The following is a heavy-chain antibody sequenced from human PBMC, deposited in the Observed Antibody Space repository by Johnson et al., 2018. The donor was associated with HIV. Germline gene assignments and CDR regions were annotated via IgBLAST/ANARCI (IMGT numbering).Heavy chain of an antibody. CDR1: GFTFSSYA. D-gene: IGHD1-26*01. CDR2: IYSGGST. J-gene: IGHJ3*02. V-gene: IGHV3-NL1*01. CDR3: AREGGALDAFDI. Sequence: QVLLVESGGGVVQPGRSLRLSCAASGFTFSSYAMHWVRQAPGKGLEWVSVIYSGGSTYYADSVKGRFTISRDNSKNTLYLQMNSLRAEDTAVYYCAREGGALDAFDIWGQGTMVTVSS.